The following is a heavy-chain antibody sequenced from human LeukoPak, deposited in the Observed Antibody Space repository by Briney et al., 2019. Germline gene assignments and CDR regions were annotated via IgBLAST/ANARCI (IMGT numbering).Heavy chain of an antibody. CDR3: ARQAPNMWLSPFWYSDL. J-gene: IGHJ2*01. D-gene: IGHD3-22*01. V-gene: IGHV3-23*01. CDR2: ISGSGGST. CDR1: GFTFSSYA. Sequence: PGGSLRLSCAASGFTFSSYAMSWVRQAPGKGLEWVSAISGSGGSTYYADSVKGRFTISRDNAKNSLYLQMSSLGAEDTAVYYCARQAPNMWLSPFWYSDLWGRGTLVTVSS.